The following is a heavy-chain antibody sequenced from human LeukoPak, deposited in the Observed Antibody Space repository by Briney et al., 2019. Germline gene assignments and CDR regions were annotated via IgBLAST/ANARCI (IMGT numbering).Heavy chain of an antibody. CDR1: GFTFSSYA. J-gene: IGHJ4*02. CDR3: AREGGYGDDY. Sequence: GRSLRLSCAASGFTFSSYAMHWVRQAPGKGLEWVAVISYDGSNKYYADSVKGRFTISRDNSKNTLYLQMNSLRAEDTAVYYCAREGGYGDDYWGQGTLVTVSS. D-gene: IGHD5-12*01. V-gene: IGHV3-30-3*01. CDR2: ISYDGSNK.